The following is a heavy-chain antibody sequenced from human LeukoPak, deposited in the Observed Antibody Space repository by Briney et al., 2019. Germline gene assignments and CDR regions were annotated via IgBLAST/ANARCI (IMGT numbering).Heavy chain of an antibody. V-gene: IGHV3-23*01. CDR3: ARDHTLAAAFDY. CDR1: GFTFTSYA. J-gene: IGHJ4*02. Sequence: GGSLRLSCAASGFTFTSYAMTWVRQAPGKGLEWVSSISSNGGSTYYADSVKGRFTISRANSKSTVYLQMNSLRAEDTALYYCARDHTLAAAFDYWGQGALVTVSS. CDR2: ISSNGGST. D-gene: IGHD6-13*01.